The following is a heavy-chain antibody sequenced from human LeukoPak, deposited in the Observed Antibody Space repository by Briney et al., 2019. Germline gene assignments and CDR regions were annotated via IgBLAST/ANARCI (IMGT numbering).Heavy chain of an antibody. V-gene: IGHV3-48*01. D-gene: IGHD1-1*01. CDR2: ISSSSTI. J-gene: IGHJ4*02. CDR1: GFTFSSYS. CDR3: VRDLDSVAFF. Sequence: GGSLRLSCAASGFTFSSYSMNWVRQAPGKGLEWVSYISSSSTISYADSVKGRFTISRDNAKNSLYLQMNSLRAEDTAVYYCVRDLDSVAFFWGQGTLVTVSS.